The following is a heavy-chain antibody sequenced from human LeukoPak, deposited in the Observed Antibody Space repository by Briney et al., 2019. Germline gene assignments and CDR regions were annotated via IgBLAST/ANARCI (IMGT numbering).Heavy chain of an antibody. CDR2: ISYDGSNK. J-gene: IGHJ4*02. V-gene: IGHV3-30*18. CDR3: AKSGDIRY. D-gene: IGHD2-15*01. CDR1: GFTFSNHG. Sequence: GGTLRLSCAASGFTFSNHGMNWVRQAPGKGLEWVAVISYDGSNKYYGDSVKGRFTISRDNSKNTLYLQMNSLRAEDTAVYYCAKSGDIRYWGQGTLVTVSS.